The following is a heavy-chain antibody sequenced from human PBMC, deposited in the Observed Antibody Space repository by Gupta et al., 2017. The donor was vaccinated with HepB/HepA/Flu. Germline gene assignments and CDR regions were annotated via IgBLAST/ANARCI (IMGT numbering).Heavy chain of an antibody. CDR3: ARDISSRYFDL. CDR1: GFTVSNYG. V-gene: IGHV3-33*01. Sequence: VQLVESGGGVVQPGRSLRLSSSASGFTVSNYGISWVRQGSGKGLEWVAVVWHDGGSKYYADSVKGRFTSSRDNSKNTVSLQMNSLRVEDTAIYYCARDISSRYFDLWGRGTLAAVSS. D-gene: IGHD3-3*02. CDR2: VWHDGGSK. J-gene: IGHJ2*01.